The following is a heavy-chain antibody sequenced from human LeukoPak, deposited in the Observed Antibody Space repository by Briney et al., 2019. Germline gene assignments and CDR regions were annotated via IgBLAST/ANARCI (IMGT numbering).Heavy chain of an antibody. CDR1: GFTVSSNY. CDR3: ARGGYNYGPSYFDY. Sequence: GGSLRLSCAASGFTVSSNYVSWVRQAPGKGLEWVSVIYSGGSTYYADSVKGRFTISRDTSKNTLYLQMISLRADDTAVYYCARGGYNYGPSYFDYWGQGILVTVS. D-gene: IGHD5-18*01. J-gene: IGHJ4*02. V-gene: IGHV3-66*01. CDR2: IYSGGST.